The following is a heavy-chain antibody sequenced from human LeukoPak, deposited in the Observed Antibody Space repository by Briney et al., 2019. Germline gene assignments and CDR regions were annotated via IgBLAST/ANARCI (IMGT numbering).Heavy chain of an antibody. CDR3: AREDYCVGGSCYSGYFQH. D-gene: IGHD2-15*01. CDR2: IYYSGIT. CDR1: GGSISSSY. Sequence: PSETLSLTCTVSGGSISSSYWSWIRQPPGKGLEWIGYIYYSGITDYNPYLRSRVTISVETSKNQCSLKLSSVTAADTAVYYCAREDYCVGGSCYSGYFQHWGQGTLVTVPS. J-gene: IGHJ1*01. V-gene: IGHV4-59*01.